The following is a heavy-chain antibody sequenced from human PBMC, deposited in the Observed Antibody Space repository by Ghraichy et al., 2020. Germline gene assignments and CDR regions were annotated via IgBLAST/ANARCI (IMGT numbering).Heavy chain of an antibody. J-gene: IGHJ2*01. D-gene: IGHD1-26*01. V-gene: IGHV3-30*18. CDR3: AKESPRYSGTYYEDWYFDL. CDR2: ISYDGSNK. CDR1: GFTFSSYG. Sequence: GGSLRLSCAASGFTFSSYGMHWVRQAPGKGLEWVTVISYDGSNKYYVDSVKGRFTISRDNSKNTLYLQMNSLRAEDTAVYYCAKESPRYSGTYYEDWYFDLCGRGTLVTVSS.